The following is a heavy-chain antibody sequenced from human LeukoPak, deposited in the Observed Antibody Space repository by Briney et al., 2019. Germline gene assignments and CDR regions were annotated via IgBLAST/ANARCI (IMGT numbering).Heavy chain of an antibody. CDR3: ARSYNNRDWFDP. CDR2: IYHSGST. J-gene: IGHJ5*02. D-gene: IGHD3-10*01. V-gene: IGHV4-38-2*02. Sequence: SETLSLTCTVSGGSISSGYYWAWIRPPPGKGLEWIGSIYHSGSTYYNPSLKSRVTISVDTSKNQFSLKLSSVTAADTAVYYCARSYNNRDWFDPWGQGTLVTVSS. CDR1: GGSISSGYY.